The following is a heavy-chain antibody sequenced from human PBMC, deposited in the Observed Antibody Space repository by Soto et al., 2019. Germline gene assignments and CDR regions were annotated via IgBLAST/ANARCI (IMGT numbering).Heavy chain of an antibody. J-gene: IGHJ4*02. D-gene: IGHD3-22*01. V-gene: IGHV3-74*01. Sequence: GGSLRLSCAASGFTFSSYWMHWVRQAPGKGLVWVSRINSDGSSTSYADSVKGRFTISRDNAKNTLYLQMNSLRAEDTAVYYCARDYYKYYDSSGYYRSPAYWGQGNLVTVSS. CDR1: GFTFSSYW. CDR3: ARDYYKYYDSSGYYRSPAY. CDR2: INSDGSST.